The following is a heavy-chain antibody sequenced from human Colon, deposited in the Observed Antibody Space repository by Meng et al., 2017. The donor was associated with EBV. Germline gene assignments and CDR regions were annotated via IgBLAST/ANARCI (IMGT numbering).Heavy chain of an antibody. Sequence: QGHLQQWGAGLLKPSETLSLTCAVFGGSFSGNFWTWIRQSPGEGLEWIGEIHHSGSTKYNPSLKNRVSISLDTSKKQFSLQLTSVTAADTAVYFCARDPAQEDFDTSGYMYDSWGPGTLVTVSS. CDR2: IHHSGST. CDR1: GGSFSGNF. CDR3: ARDPAQEDFDTSGYMYDS. D-gene: IGHD3-22*01. J-gene: IGHJ5*01. V-gene: IGHV4-34*02.